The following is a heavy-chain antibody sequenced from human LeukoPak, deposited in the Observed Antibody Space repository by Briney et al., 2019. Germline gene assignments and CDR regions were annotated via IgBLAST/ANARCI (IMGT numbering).Heavy chain of an antibody. CDR2: IRYDGSII. Sequence: GGSLRLSCAASGFTFRNSGMHWVRQALAKGLEWVAFIRYDGSIIYYADSVKGRFTISRDNSKNTLYLQMNSLRAEDTAVYYCAKDVNTGGDYFDHWGQGALVTVSS. D-gene: IGHD1-14*01. CDR3: AKDVNTGGDYFDH. CDR1: GFTFRNSG. J-gene: IGHJ4*02. V-gene: IGHV3-30*02.